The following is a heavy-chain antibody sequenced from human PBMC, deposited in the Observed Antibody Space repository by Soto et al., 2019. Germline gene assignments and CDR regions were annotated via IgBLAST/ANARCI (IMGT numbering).Heavy chain of an antibody. J-gene: IGHJ5*02. V-gene: IGHV4-34*01. D-gene: IGHD3-3*01. CDR1: VGSFSGYY. CDR2: INHSGST. CDR3: ARGRVITIFGVVKRFRWFDP. Sequence: SETLSLTCAVYVGSFSGYYWSWIRQPPGKGLEWIGEINHSGSTNYNPSLKSRVTISVDTSKNQFSLKLSSVTAADTAVYYCARGRVITIFGVVKRFRWFDPWGQGTLVTVSS.